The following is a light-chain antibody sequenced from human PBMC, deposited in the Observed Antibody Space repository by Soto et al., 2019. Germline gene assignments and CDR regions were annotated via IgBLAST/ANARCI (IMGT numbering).Light chain of an antibody. CDR2: TAS. CDR3: QQANNFPLT. J-gene: IGKJ4*01. CDR1: QGISSW. Sequence: DIQMTQSPSSVSASVGDRVTITCRASQGISSWLAWYQQKPGKAPKLLIYTASTFQSGVPSRFSGSGSGTDFTLTINSLQAGDSATYYCQQANNFPLTFGGGTKVEIK. V-gene: IGKV1-12*01.